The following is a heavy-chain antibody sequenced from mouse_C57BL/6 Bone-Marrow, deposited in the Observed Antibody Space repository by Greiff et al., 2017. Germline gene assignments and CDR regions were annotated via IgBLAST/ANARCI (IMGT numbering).Heavy chain of an antibody. CDR2: ISSGSSTI. Sequence: EVMLVESGGGLVKPGGSLKLSCAASGFTFSDYGMHWVRQAPEKGLEWVAYISSGSSTIYYADTVKGRFTISRDNAKNTLFLQMTSLSSVATAMYSCSRNYYGSSPAWFAYWGQGPLVTVSA. CDR3: SRNYYGSSPAWFAY. V-gene: IGHV5-17*01. J-gene: IGHJ3*01. CDR1: GFTFSDYG. D-gene: IGHD1-1*01.